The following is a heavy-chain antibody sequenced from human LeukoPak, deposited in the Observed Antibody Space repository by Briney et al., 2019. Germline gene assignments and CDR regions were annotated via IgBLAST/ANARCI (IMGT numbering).Heavy chain of an antibody. J-gene: IGHJ4*02. CDR3: ARGIYYYDSSGYYHDY. CDR2: ISSSSSYI. Sequence: PGGSLRLSCAASGFTFSSYSMNWVRQAPGKGLEWVSSISSSSSYIYYADSVKGRFTISRDNAKNSLYLQMNSLIAEDTAVYYCARGIYYYDSSGYYHDYWGQGTLVTVSS. V-gene: IGHV3-21*01. D-gene: IGHD3-22*01. CDR1: GFTFSSYS.